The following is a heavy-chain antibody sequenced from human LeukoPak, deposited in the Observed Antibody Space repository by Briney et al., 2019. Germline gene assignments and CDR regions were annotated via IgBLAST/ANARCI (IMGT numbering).Heavy chain of an antibody. V-gene: IGHV3-21*01. Sequence: GGSLRLSCAASGFTFSSYSMNWVRQAPGKGLEWVSSKGSSGTYVNYADSVKGRFTISRDNAKNSLSLQMNSLRADDAAVYYCARASSKQLAGYLPDGFDIWGQGTMVTVP. CDR3: ARASSKQLAGYLPDGFDI. CDR2: KGSSGTYV. CDR1: GFTFSSYS. J-gene: IGHJ3*02. D-gene: IGHD3-9*01.